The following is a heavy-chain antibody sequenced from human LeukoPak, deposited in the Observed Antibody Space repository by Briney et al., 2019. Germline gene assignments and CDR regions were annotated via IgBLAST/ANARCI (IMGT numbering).Heavy chain of an antibody. Sequence: GESLKISCKGSGYSFTSYWIGWVRQMPGKGLEWMGIIYPGDSDTRYSPSFQGQVTISADKSISTAYLQWSSLKASDTAMYYCARGNSSSWGSPTTFDYWGQGTLVTVSS. CDR1: GYSFTSYW. D-gene: IGHD6-13*01. CDR2: IYPGDSDT. V-gene: IGHV5-51*01. J-gene: IGHJ4*02. CDR3: ARGNSSSWGSPTTFDY.